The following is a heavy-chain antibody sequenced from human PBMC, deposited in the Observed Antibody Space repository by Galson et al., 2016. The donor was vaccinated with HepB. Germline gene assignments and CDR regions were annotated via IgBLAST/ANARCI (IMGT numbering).Heavy chain of an antibody. Sequence: SETLSLTCAVSGDSISGYYWTWIRQPPGKGLQWIGYIYSSGSTNYSYSLKSQLTMSIDASKNQFSLKLTSVTAADTAVYYCAKGGTRRHDFWGQGILVTVSS. V-gene: IGHV4-59*01. CDR3: AKGGTRRHDF. J-gene: IGHJ4*02. CDR2: IYSSGST. D-gene: IGHD1-1*01. CDR1: GDSISGYY.